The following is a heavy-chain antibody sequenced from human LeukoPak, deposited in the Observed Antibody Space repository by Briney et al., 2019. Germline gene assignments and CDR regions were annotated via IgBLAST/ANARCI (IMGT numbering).Heavy chain of an antibody. J-gene: IGHJ3*02. CDR3: AKGRSSGWYGDAFDI. CDR2: ISGSGGTT. V-gene: IGHV3-23*01. D-gene: IGHD6-19*01. CDR1: GFTFSSYA. Sequence: GSLRLSCAASGFTFSSYAMSWVRQAPGKGLEWVSAISGSGGTTYYADSVKGRFTISRDNSKNTLYLQMNSLRAEDTAVYYCAKGRSSGWYGDAFDIWGQGTMVTVSS.